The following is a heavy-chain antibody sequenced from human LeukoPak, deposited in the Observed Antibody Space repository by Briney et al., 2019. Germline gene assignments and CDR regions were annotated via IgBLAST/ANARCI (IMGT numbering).Heavy chain of an antibody. Sequence: GGSLRLSCAASGFTFSSYSMNWVRQAPGKGLEWVSVIYSGGSTYYADSVKGRFTISRDNSKNTLYLQMNSLRAEDTAVYYCARVHIRYGDYAFGGQGTLVTVSS. CDR2: IYSGGST. D-gene: IGHD4-17*01. V-gene: IGHV3-53*01. CDR1: GFTFSSYS. J-gene: IGHJ4*02. CDR3: ARVHIRYGDYAF.